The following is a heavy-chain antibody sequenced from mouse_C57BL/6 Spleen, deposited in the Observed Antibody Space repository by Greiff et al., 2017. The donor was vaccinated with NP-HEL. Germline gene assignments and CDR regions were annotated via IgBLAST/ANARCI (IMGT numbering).Heavy chain of an antibody. D-gene: IGHD1-1*01. CDR3: AKEGNYYGSSQD. V-gene: IGHV3-6*01. Sequence: EVQLVESGPGLVKPSQSLSLTCSVTGYSITSGYYWNWIRQFPGNKLEWMGYISYDGSNNYNPSLKNRISITRDTSKNQFFRKLNSVTTEDTATYYCAKEGNYYGSSQDWGQGTTLTVSS. CDR2: ISYDGSN. J-gene: IGHJ2*01. CDR1: GYSITSGYY.